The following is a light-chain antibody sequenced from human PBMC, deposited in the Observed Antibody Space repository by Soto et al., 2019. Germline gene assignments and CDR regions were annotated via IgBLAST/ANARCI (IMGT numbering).Light chain of an antibody. CDR1: QSISSW. V-gene: IGKV1-5*03. CDR2: KAS. J-gene: IGKJ1*01. Sequence: DIPMTQSPSTLSASIGDRVTITCGASQSISSWLDWYQQKPGKAPKLLIYKASILESGVPSRFSGSGSGTDFSLTXXXLQPXXXVXXXXXXXXTYWTFAQGTKVEIK. CDR3: XXXXTYWT.